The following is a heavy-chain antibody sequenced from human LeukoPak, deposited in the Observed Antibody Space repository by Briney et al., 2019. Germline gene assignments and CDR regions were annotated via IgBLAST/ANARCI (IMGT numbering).Heavy chain of an antibody. V-gene: IGHV1-2*02. CDR1: GYTFTGYY. J-gene: IGHJ3*02. Sequence: VASVKVSCKASGYTFTGYYMHWVRQAPGQGLEWMGWINPNSGGTNYAQKFQGRVTMTRDTSISTAYMELSRLRSDDTAVYYCARDHNYYDSSGYYPIWGQGTMVTVSS. CDR2: INPNSGGT. D-gene: IGHD3-22*01. CDR3: ARDHNYYDSSGYYPI.